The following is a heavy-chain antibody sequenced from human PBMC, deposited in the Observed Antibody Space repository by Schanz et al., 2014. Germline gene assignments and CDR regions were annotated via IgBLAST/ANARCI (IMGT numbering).Heavy chain of an antibody. V-gene: IGHV1-2*02. J-gene: IGHJ2*01. CDR2: INPNSGGP. Sequence: QVQLVQSGAEVKKPGASVKVSCKASGYTFTGYYMHWVRQAPGQGLEWMGWINPNSGGPNYAQKFQGRVTMTSDTSISTAYMELSRLRSDATTMYYCARAGQDFEYRSLRPIWYFDLWGRGTLVTVSS. D-gene: IGHD6-6*01. CDR3: ARAGQDFEYRSLRPIWYFDL. CDR1: GYTFTGYY.